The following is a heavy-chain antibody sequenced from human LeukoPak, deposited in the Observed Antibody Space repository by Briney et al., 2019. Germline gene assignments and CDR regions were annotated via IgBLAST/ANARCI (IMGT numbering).Heavy chain of an antibody. CDR2: IYYSGST. Sequence: PLETLSLTCTVSGGSISSGDYYWSWIRQPPGKGLEWIGYIYYSGSTYYNPSLKSRVTISVDTSKNQFSLKLSSVTAADTAVYYCARTHDYGDYPTTYFDYWGQGTLVTVSS. D-gene: IGHD4-17*01. CDR3: ARTHDYGDYPTTYFDY. V-gene: IGHV4-30-4*02. J-gene: IGHJ4*02. CDR1: GGSISSGDYY.